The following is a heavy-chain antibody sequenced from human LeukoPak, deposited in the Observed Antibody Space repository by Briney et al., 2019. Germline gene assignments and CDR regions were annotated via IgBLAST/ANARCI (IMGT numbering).Heavy chain of an antibody. CDR2: MNQDGSAK. J-gene: IGHJ6*02. V-gene: IGHV3-7*01. CDR1: GFTFSDSW. D-gene: IGHD3-16*01. Sequence: GGSLRLSCAASGFTFSDSWMSWVRQAPGKGLEWVGNMNQDGSAKGYVDSVKGRFTISRDNARNSLYLQMSSLRPEDTAVYYCATYTHWVAGDVWGQGTTVTVSS. CDR3: ATYTHWVAGDV.